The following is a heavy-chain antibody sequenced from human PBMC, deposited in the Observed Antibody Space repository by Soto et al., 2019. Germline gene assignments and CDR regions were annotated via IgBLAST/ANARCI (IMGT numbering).Heavy chain of an antibody. V-gene: IGHV3-33*01. CDR1: GFIFSAHA. Sequence: QVHLVESGGGAVQAGRSLRVSCATSGFIFSAHAMHWVRQAPGKGLEWVAFINFDGSSKFYGDSVKGRFTVSRDNSKNTLFLQLNSLRGEDTAVYYCARCKQKVIHCAMDVWGQGATVTVTS. CDR2: INFDGSSK. D-gene: IGHD2-21*01. J-gene: IGHJ6*02. CDR3: ARCKQKVIHCAMDV.